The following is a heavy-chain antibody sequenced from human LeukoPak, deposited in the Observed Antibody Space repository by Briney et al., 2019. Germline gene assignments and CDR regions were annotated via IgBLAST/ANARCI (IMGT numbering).Heavy chain of an antibody. V-gene: IGHV3-48*01. CDR3: ARDGRAFGGVIVMRY. Sequence: GGSLRLSCAASGFTFSSYSMNWVRQAPGKGLEWVSYISSSSSTIYYADSVEGRFTISRDNAKNSLYLQMNSLRAEDTAVYYCARDGRAFGGVIVMRYWGQGTLVTVSS. CDR1: GFTFSSYS. D-gene: IGHD3-16*02. CDR2: ISSSSSTI. J-gene: IGHJ4*02.